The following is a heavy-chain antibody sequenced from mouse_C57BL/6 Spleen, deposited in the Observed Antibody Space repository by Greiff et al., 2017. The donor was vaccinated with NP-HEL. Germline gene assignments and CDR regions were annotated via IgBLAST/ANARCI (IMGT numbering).Heavy chain of an antibody. CDR1: GYTFTDYY. Sequence: EVQLQQSGPELVKPGASVKISCKASGYTFTDYYMNWVKQSPGKSLEWIGDINPNNGGTSYNQKFKGKATLTVDKSSSTAYMQLRSLTSEDSAVYYCAFYSTIVSYYAMDYWGQGTSVTVSS. CDR3: AFYSTIVSYYAMDY. J-gene: IGHJ4*01. CDR2: INPNNGGT. D-gene: IGHD2-5*01. V-gene: IGHV1-26*01.